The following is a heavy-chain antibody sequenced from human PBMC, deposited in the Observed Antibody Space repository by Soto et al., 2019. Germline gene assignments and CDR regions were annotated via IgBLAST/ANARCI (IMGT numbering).Heavy chain of an antibody. Sequence: PSETLCVTCTFSVGSISSYYWSWIRQPPGKGLEWIGYIYYSGSTNYNPSLKSRVTISVDTSKNQFSLKLSSVTAADTAVYYCARAGGSYHKFDYWGQGTTVTVSS. J-gene: IGHJ4*02. V-gene: IGHV4-59*01. CDR2: IYYSGST. CDR1: VGSISSYY. CDR3: ARAGGSYHKFDY. D-gene: IGHD1-26*01.